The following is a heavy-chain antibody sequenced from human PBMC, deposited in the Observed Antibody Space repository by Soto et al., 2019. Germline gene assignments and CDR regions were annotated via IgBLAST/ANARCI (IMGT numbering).Heavy chain of an antibody. J-gene: IGHJ6*02. V-gene: IGHV4-59*01. CDR3: ARGWLEDGDDFWSGYPFYYYYGMDV. CDR1: GGSISSYY. CDR2: IYYSGST. D-gene: IGHD3-3*01. Sequence: SETLSLTCTVSGGSISSYYWSWIRQPPGKGLEWIGYIYYSGSTNYNPSLKSRVTISVDTSKNQFSLKLSSVTAADTAVYYCARGWLEDGDDFWSGYPFYYYYGMDVWGQGTTVTVSS.